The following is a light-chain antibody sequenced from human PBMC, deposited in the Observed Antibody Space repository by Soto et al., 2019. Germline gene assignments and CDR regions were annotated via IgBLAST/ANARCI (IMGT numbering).Light chain of an antibody. CDR1: QDIRTS. CDR3: QHYDNLPPFT. CDR2: GAS. Sequence: DIQMTQSPSSLSASVGARVIITCQASQDIRTSLSWFQQKPGRAPKLLIYGASNLETGVPSRFRGSGSGTDLTFTISSLQPEDIATYYCQHYDNLPPFTFGPGTKVDIK. J-gene: IGKJ3*01. V-gene: IGKV1-33*01.